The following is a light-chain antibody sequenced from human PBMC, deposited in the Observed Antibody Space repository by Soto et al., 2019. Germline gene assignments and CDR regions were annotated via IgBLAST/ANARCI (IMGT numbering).Light chain of an antibody. Sequence: EIVMTQSPATLSVSPGERVTLSCRASQSVSSNLAWYEQKPGQAPRLLIYGASTRATGIPARFSGSGSGAAFSLTISSLQSEDFAVYYCQQYSNWPLTVGVGTKVEIK. CDR1: QSVSSN. V-gene: IGKV3-15*01. CDR2: GAS. CDR3: QQYSNWPLT. J-gene: IGKJ4*01.